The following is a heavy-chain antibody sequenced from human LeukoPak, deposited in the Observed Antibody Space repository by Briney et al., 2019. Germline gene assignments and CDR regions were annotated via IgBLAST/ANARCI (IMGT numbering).Heavy chain of an antibody. D-gene: IGHD6-13*01. J-gene: IGHJ3*02. CDR1: GGSISSSSYY. Sequence: SETLSLTCTVSGGSISSSSYYWGWIRQPPGKGLEWIGSIYYSGSTYYNPSLKSRVTISVDTSKNQFSLKLSSVTAADTAVYYCARQIRQLAVIDAFDIWDQGTMVTVSS. V-gene: IGHV4-39*01. CDR3: ARQIRQLAVIDAFDI. CDR2: IYYSGST.